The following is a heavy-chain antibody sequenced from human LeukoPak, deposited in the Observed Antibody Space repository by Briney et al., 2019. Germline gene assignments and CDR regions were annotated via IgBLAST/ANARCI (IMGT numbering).Heavy chain of an antibody. CDR2: MKQDGSEK. J-gene: IGHJ6*03. CDR3: ARDGVVVVPPYYYYYYMDV. V-gene: IGHV3-7*01. CDR1: GFTFSSYW. Sequence: GGSLRLSCVASGFTFSSYWMSWVRQAPGKGLEGVANMKQDGSEKYYMDSVKGRFTISRDNAKNSLYLQMNSLRAEDTAVYFCARDGVVVVPPYYYYYYMDVWGKGTTVTVSS. D-gene: IGHD2-2*01.